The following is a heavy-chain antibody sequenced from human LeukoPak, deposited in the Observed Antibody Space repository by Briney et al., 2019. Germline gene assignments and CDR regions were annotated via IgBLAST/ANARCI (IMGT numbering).Heavy chain of an antibody. D-gene: IGHD6-13*01. CDR1: GFTFSSYA. CDR3: ARVAEAAAFDS. CDR2: IGGSGGST. J-gene: IGHJ4*02. Sequence: GGSLRLSCAASGFTFSSYAMTWVRQAPGTGLEWVSTIGGSGGSTYYANSVKGRFTISRDNSRNTLSLQMNSLRAEDTAVYYCARVAEAAAFDSWGQGTLVTVSS. V-gene: IGHV3-23*01.